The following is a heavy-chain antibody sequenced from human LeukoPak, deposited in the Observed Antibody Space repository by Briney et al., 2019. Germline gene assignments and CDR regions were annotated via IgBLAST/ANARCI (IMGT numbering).Heavy chain of an antibody. CDR2: IYYSGST. V-gene: IGHV4-31*03. CDR1: GGSIKGGGFF. CDR3: ARDHGRSYNYGSDALDI. J-gene: IGHJ3*02. Sequence: SQTLSLTCSVSGGSIKGGGFFWNWVRQHPGKGLEWIGHIYYSGSTSYNPSVKSRVTISVDTSKNQFSLKLTSVTAADTAMYYCARDHGRSYNYGSDALDIWGQETPVIVSA. D-gene: IGHD5-18*01.